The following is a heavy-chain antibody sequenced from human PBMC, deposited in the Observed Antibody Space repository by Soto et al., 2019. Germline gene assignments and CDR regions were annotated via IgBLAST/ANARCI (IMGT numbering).Heavy chain of an antibody. J-gene: IGHJ4*02. CDR2: IYYSGST. CDR1: GGSISSSYY. Sequence: TSETLSLTCTVSGGSISSSYYWSWIRQPPGKGLEWIGYIYYSGSTNYNPSLKSRVTISVDTSKNQFSLKLSSVTAADTAMYYCARVPSSGWPYFFDYWGLGTLVTVSS. D-gene: IGHD6-19*01. V-gene: IGHV4-61*01. CDR3: ARVPSSGWPYFFDY.